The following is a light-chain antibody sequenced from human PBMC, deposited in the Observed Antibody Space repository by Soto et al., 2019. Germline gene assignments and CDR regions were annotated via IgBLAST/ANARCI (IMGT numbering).Light chain of an antibody. V-gene: IGLV2-14*01. J-gene: IGLJ2*01. Sequence: QSVLTQPASVSGSPGQSITISCTGTGSDVGGYNYVSWYQQHPGKAPKLMIYEVSNRPSGVSNRFSGSKSGNTASLTISGLQADDEADYYCTSYTSSSTLVFGGGTKLTVL. CDR3: TSYTSSSTLV. CDR1: GSDVGGYNY. CDR2: EVS.